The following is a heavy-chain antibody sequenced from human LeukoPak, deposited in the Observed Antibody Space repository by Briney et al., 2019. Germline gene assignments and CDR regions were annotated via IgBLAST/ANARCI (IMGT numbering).Heavy chain of an antibody. J-gene: IGHJ4*02. Sequence: GGSLRLSCAASGFTFSSYSRNWVRQAPGKGLEWVSVISSSRNIYYADSVKGRFTISRDNAKSSLSLQMNSLRAEDTAVYYCASRGGIYYWGQGTLVTVSS. D-gene: IGHD3-16*01. CDR2: ISSSRNI. CDR3: ASRGGIYY. V-gene: IGHV3-21*01. CDR1: GFTFSSYS.